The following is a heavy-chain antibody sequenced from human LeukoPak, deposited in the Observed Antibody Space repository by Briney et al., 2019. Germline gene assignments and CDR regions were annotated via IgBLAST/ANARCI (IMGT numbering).Heavy chain of an antibody. CDR3: ARSNGDYEQAFDY. Sequence: ASVKVSCKASGYTFTGYYMHWVRQAPGQGLEWMGWINPNSGGTNYAQKFQGRVTMTRDTSISTAYMELSRLRSDDTAVYYCARSNGDYEQAFDYWGQGTLVTVSS. CDR2: INPNSGGT. CDR1: GYTFTGYY. J-gene: IGHJ4*02. D-gene: IGHD4-17*01. V-gene: IGHV1-2*02.